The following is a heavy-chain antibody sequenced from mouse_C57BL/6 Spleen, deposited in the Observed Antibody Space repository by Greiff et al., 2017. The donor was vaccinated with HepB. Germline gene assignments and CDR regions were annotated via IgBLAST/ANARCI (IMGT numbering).Heavy chain of an antibody. D-gene: IGHD1-1*01. Sequence: VESGGGLVKPGGSLKLSCAASGFTFSSYAMSWVRQTPEKRLEWVATISDGGSYTYYPDNVKGRFTISRDNAKNHLYLQMSHLKSEDTAMYYCARDRGLRAWYFDVWGTGTTVTVSS. CDR1: GFTFSSYA. V-gene: IGHV5-4*01. CDR3: ARDRGLRAWYFDV. CDR2: ISDGGSYT. J-gene: IGHJ1*03.